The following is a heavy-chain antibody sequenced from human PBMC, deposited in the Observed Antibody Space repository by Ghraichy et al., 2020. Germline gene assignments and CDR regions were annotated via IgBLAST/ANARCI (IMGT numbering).Heavy chain of an antibody. J-gene: IGHJ4*02. D-gene: IGHD3-3*01. CDR1: GFTFSNFA. Sequence: GESLNISCTASGFTFSNFAMSWVRQAPGKGLEWVSAISGTGGGTYYADSVKGRFTISRDNSKNTVYLQMNSLRPEDTAVYYCAKDTVFGIVIVFEYWGQGTLVTVSS. CDR3: AKDTVFGIVIVFEY. CDR2: ISGTGGGT. V-gene: IGHV3-23*01.